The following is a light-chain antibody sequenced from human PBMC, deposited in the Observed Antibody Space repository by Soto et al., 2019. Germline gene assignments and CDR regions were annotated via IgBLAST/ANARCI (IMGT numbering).Light chain of an antibody. J-gene: IGKJ4*01. CDR1: QGISSY. CDR2: AAS. CDR3: QRLNSYPLT. Sequence: QLTQSPSSLSASVGDRVTITCRASQGISSYLAWHQQKPGKAPKLLIYAASTLQSGVPSRFSGSGSGTDFTLTISSLQPEDFATYYCQRLNSYPLTFXGGTKVDIK. V-gene: IGKV1-9*01.